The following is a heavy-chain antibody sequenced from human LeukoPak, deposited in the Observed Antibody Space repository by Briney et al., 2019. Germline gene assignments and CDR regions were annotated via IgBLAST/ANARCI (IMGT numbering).Heavy chain of an antibody. V-gene: IGHV4-34*01. CDR2: INHSGST. CDR3: ARGEYSYGYHYYYYMDV. J-gene: IGHJ6*03. D-gene: IGHD5-18*01. Sequence: PSETLSLTCAVYGGSFSGYYWSWIRQPPGKGLEWIGEINHSGSTNYNPSLKSRVTISVDTSKNQFSLKLSSVTAADTAVYYCARGEYSYGYHYYYYMDVWGKGTTVTISS. CDR1: GGSFSGYY.